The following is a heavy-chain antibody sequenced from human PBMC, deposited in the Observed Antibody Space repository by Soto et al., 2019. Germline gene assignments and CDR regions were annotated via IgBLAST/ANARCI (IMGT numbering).Heavy chain of an antibody. V-gene: IGHV3-7*03. CDR3: AAWITSDWSA. J-gene: IGHJ5*02. Sequence: DVQLVGSGGGLVQPRGSLRVSCVGSGFSFRSYWMNWVRQAPGNGLEWVANIKQDGSAMYYVDSVKGRFTISRDNAKNSLYLQMNSLRVEDTAVYFCAAWITSDWSAWGQGTLVTVSS. CDR1: GFSFRSYW. CDR2: IKQDGSAM. D-gene: IGHD6-19*01.